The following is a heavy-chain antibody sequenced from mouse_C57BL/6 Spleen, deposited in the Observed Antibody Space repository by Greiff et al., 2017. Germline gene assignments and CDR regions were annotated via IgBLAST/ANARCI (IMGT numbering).Heavy chain of an antibody. D-gene: IGHD3-2*01. V-gene: IGHV1-82*01. Sequence: QVHVKQSGPELVKPGASVKISCKASGYAFSSSWLNWVKQRPGKGLEWIGRIYPGDGDTNYNGKFKGKATLTADKSSSTASMQLSSLTSEDSAVCFCATTARATWFAYWGQGTLVTVSA. CDR1: GYAFSSSW. CDR2: IYPGDGDT. CDR3: ATTARATWFAY. J-gene: IGHJ3*01.